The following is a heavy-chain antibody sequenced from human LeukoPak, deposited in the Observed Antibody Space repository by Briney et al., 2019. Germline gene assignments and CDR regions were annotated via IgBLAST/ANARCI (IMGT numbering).Heavy chain of an antibody. V-gene: IGHV3-48*03. CDR3: ARSSGDPNYFDSSAYIVNYFDY. CDR1: GFTFSTYE. CDR2: ISGGGKTL. D-gene: IGHD3-22*01. Sequence: PGGSLSLSCAASGFTFSTYEMNWVRQAPGKGLEWVSYISGGGKTLNYADSVKGRFTISRDSARNSLYLQMNSLRPEDTAVYYCARSSGDPNYFDSSAYIVNYFDYWGQGTLVTVSS. J-gene: IGHJ4*02.